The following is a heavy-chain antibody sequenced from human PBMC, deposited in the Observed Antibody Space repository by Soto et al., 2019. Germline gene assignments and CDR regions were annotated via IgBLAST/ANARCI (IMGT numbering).Heavy chain of an antibody. Sequence: QVQLVQSGAEVKKPGASVKVSCKASGYTFTNYDINWVRLATGQGLEWMGWMNPNSGNTGYPQKFQGRVTMTRNTSISTAYMELSSLRSEDTAVYYCATSYGSGTGGWFDPWGQGTLVTVSS. CDR2: MNPNSGNT. J-gene: IGHJ5*02. D-gene: IGHD3-10*01. CDR1: GYTFTNYD. CDR3: ATSYGSGTGGWFDP. V-gene: IGHV1-8*01.